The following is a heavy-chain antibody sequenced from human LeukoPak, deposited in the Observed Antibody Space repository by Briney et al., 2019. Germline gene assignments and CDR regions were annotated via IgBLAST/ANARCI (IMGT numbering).Heavy chain of an antibody. Sequence: GGSLRLSCAASGFTFSSYAMSWARQAPGKGLEWVSAISGSGGSTYYADSVKGRFTISRDNSKNTLYLQMNSLRAEDTAVYYCAKDPPLLWFGELLSSYFDYWGQGTLVTVSS. V-gene: IGHV3-23*01. D-gene: IGHD3-10*01. J-gene: IGHJ4*02. CDR2: ISGSGGST. CDR3: AKDPPLLWFGELLSSYFDY. CDR1: GFTFSSYA.